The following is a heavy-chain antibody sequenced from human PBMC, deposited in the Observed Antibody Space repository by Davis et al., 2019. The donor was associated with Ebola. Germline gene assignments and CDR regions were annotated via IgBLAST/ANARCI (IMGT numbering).Heavy chain of an antibody. D-gene: IGHD6-19*01. J-gene: IGHJ4*02. Sequence: SVKVSCKASGGTFSSYAISWVRQAPGQGLEWMGGIIPIFGTANYAQKFQGRVTMTRDTSISTAYMELSRLRSDDTAVYYCAREGRSSGFGAFDYWGQGTLVTVSS. CDR2: IIPIFGTA. CDR1: GGTFSSYA. V-gene: IGHV1-69*05. CDR3: AREGRSSGFGAFDY.